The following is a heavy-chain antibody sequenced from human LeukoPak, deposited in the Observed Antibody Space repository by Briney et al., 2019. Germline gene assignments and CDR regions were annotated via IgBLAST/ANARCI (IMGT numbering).Heavy chain of an antibody. J-gene: IGHJ6*02. CDR1: GFTVSSYA. V-gene: IGHV3-23*01. CDR2: ISGSGGST. Sequence: GGSLRLSCAASGFTVSSYAMSWVRQAPGEGLEWVSAISGSGGSTYYADSVKGRFTISRDNSKNTLYLEMNSLRAEDTAVYYCARGDYLKTQYYYYGMDVWGQGTTVTVSS. D-gene: IGHD4-17*01. CDR3: ARGDYLKTQYYYYGMDV.